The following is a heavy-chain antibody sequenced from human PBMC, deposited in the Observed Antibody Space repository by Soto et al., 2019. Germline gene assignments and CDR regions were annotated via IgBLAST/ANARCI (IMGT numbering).Heavy chain of an antibody. V-gene: IGHV1-3*05. CDR1: GYTFTSYA. Sequence: QVQLVQSGAEEKKPGASVKVSCKASGYTFTSYAMHWVRQAPGQRLEWMGWINAGNGNTKYSQKFQGRVIITSDTSASTAYRELSSLRSEDTAVYYCARDPGYSHGNTWCQGTLVTVSS. J-gene: IGHJ5*02. CDR2: INAGNGNT. D-gene: IGHD5-18*01. CDR3: ARDPGYSHGNT.